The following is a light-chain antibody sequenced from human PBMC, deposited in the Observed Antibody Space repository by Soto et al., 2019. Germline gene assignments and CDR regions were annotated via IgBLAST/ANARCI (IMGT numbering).Light chain of an antibody. V-gene: IGKV3-11*01. Sequence: EVVLTQTPATLSLSPGERSTLSFRASQSVSSYLAWYQQKPGQAPRLLIYDASNRATGIPARFSGSGSGTDFTFSISSLQPEDIATYYCQQYDNVPLTFGGVTNV. CDR1: QSVSSY. CDR3: QQYDNVPLT. J-gene: IGKJ4*01. CDR2: DAS.